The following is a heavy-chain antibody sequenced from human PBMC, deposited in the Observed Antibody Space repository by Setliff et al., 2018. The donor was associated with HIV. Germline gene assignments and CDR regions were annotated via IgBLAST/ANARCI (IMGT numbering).Heavy chain of an antibody. J-gene: IGHJ4*02. CDR3: ASFPYAGRPVPPY. CDR1: GGSFSAYY. Sequence: SETLSLTCAVYGGSFSAYYWSWIRQSPEMGLEWIAEISHTGSTKYNPSLGSRVTISLATSKNQFSLSLRSLSAADTAVYYCASFPYAGRPVPPYWGQGILVTAPQ. V-gene: IGHV4-34*01. CDR2: ISHTGST. D-gene: IGHD4-17*01.